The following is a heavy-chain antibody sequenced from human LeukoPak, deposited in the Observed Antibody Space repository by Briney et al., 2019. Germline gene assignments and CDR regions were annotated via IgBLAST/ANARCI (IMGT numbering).Heavy chain of an antibody. V-gene: IGHV4-39*07. CDR2: TYYSGST. CDR1: GDSISSSSYY. CDR3: ANIIPLYYYGMDV. J-gene: IGHJ6*02. Sequence: SETLSLTCTVSGDSISSSSYYWGWIRQPPGKGLEWIGSTYYSGSTYYNPSLKSRVTISVDTSKNQFSLKLSSVTAADTAVYYCANIIPLYYYGMDVWGQGTTVTVSS.